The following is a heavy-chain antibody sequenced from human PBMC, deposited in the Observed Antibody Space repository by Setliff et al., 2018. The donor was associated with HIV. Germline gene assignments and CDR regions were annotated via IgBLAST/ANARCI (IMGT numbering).Heavy chain of an antibody. J-gene: IGHJ4*02. CDR1: GGSLSSYY. CDR2: VYYSGTT. CDR3: ARKYLVNVFDY. V-gene: IGHV4-59*01. D-gene: IGHD3-22*01. Sequence: PEETLSLTCSVSGGSLSSYYWSWIRQPPGKGLEWIGYVYYSGTTNYNPSLKSRVSMSVDTSKNQFSLRLSSVTAADTAVYYCARKYLVNVFDYWGQGMLVTVSS.